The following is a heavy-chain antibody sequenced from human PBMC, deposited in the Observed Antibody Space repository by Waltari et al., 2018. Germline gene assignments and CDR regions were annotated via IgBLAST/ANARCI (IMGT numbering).Heavy chain of an antibody. CDR2: IHGSGRI. Sequence: QVQLQESGPGLVKPSGTLSVTCAVSADSISGSFWWSWVRQTPGKGREWIGQIHGSGRINYNPSLESRVTVSRDTSNNQFSLKLTSATAADTAVYFCARDRGRGLYLDSWGQGILVTVSP. CDR3: ARDRGRGLYLDS. D-gene: IGHD5-12*01. J-gene: IGHJ4*02. V-gene: IGHV4-4*02. CDR1: ADSISGSFW.